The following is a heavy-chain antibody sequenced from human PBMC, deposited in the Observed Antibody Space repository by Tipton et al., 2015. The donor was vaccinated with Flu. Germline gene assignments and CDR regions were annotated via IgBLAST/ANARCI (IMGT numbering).Heavy chain of an antibody. CDR3: ARGSGSGTFVIFDY. V-gene: IGHV4-4*07. J-gene: IGHJ4*02. CDR1: GGSLSSFY. Sequence: LRLSCTVSGGSLSSFYWTWIRQPAGKGLEWIGRIYSGGITKYNPSLKSRVTMSVDTSKNQFSLSLSSVTTADTAVYYCARGSGSGTFVIFDYWGQGTLVAVSS. D-gene: IGHD3-10*01. CDR2: IYSGGIT.